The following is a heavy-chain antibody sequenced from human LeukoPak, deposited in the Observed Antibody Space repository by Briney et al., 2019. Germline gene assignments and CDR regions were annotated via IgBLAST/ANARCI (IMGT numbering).Heavy chain of an antibody. D-gene: IGHD3-10*01. J-gene: IGHJ4*02. Sequence: GGPLRPSCAASGFIFSDYDVHWVRQAPGKGLEFVSAITSNGGRTFYANSVKGRFTISRDNSKNALYLQMDSLRADDMAVYYCARGAASGGYDYWGQGALVTVSS. CDR3: ARGAASGGYDY. CDR2: ITSNGGRT. V-gene: IGHV3-64*01. CDR1: GFIFSDYD.